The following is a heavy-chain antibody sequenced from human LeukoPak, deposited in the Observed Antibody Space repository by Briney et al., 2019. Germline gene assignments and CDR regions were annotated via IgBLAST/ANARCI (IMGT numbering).Heavy chain of an antibody. J-gene: IGHJ4*02. CDR2: MNPNSGST. CDR3: AAKGIAAAAIDY. D-gene: IGHD6-13*01. CDR1: GYTFTSYG. Sequence: GASVKVSCKASGYTFTSYGINWVRQATGQGFEWKGWMNPNSGSTGYSQNFQGRVTMTRNTSINTAYMELSSLRSEDTAVYYCAAKGIAAAAIDYWGQRTLVTVSS. V-gene: IGHV1-8*01.